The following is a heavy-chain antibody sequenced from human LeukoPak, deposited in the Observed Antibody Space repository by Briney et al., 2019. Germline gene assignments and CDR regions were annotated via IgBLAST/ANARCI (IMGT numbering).Heavy chain of an antibody. Sequence: PSETLSLTCTVSGGSISSGGYYWSWIRQHPGKGLEWIGYIYHSGSTYYNPSLKSRVTISVDRSKNQFSLKLSSVTAADTAVYYCASYYDSSGLEAFDIWGQGIMVTVSS. V-gene: IGHV4-30-2*01. D-gene: IGHD3-22*01. J-gene: IGHJ3*02. CDR1: GGSISSGGYY. CDR3: ASYYDSSGLEAFDI. CDR2: IYHSGST.